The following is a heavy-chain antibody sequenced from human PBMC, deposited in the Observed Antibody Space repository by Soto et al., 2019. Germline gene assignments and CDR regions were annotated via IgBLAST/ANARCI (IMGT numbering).Heavy chain of an antibody. J-gene: IGHJ6*02. V-gene: IGHV1-8*01. Sequence: ASVKVSCKASGYTFTSYDINWVRQATGQGLEWMGWMNPNSGNTGYAQKFQGRVTMTRNTSISTAYMELSSLRSEDTAVYYCARARAGFTFGGVIVKFYYYGMDVWGQGTTVTVSS. CDR3: ARARAGFTFGGVIVKFYYYGMDV. D-gene: IGHD3-16*02. CDR1: GYTFTSYD. CDR2: MNPNSGNT.